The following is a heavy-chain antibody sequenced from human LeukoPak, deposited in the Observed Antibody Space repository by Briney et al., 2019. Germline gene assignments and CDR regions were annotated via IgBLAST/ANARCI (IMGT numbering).Heavy chain of an antibody. CDR2: IIPMLGIA. Sequence: WASVKVSCKASGGTFSSYAISWVRQAPGQGLEWTVRIIPMLGIANYAQKFQGRVTITADKSTSTAYMELSSLRSEDTAVYYCARVNGKSGSTIYYFDYWGQGTLVTVSS. CDR3: ARVNGKSGSTIYYFDY. D-gene: IGHD2-2*01. CDR1: GGTFSSYA. V-gene: IGHV1-69*04. J-gene: IGHJ4*02.